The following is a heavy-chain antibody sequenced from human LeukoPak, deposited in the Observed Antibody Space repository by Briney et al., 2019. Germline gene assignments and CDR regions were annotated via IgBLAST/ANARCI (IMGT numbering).Heavy chain of an antibody. D-gene: IGHD3-10*01. J-gene: IGHJ4*02. CDR3: ARGGSGSGRYFNVDFDC. Sequence: SETLSLTCAVYGGSFSGYYWSWIRQPPGKGLEWIGEINHSGSTNYNPSLKSRVTISVDTSKNQFSLKLSSVTAADTAVYYCARGGSGSGRYFNVDFDCWGQGTLVTVSS. CDR1: GGSFSGYY. CDR2: INHSGST. V-gene: IGHV4-34*01.